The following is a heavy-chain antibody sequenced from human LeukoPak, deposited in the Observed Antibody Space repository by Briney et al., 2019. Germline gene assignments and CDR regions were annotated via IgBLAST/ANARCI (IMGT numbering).Heavy chain of an antibody. Sequence: ASVKVSCKASGYTFSNYGINWVRQAPGQGLEWMGWISAYNGNTNYAQKVQGRVTMTIDTSTTTGYMELRSLRSDDTAVYYCARDTYYYDSGSYYYFDYWGQGTLVTVSS. D-gene: IGHD3-10*01. CDR2: ISAYNGNT. J-gene: IGHJ4*02. V-gene: IGHV1-18*01. CDR1: GYTFSNYG. CDR3: ARDTYYYDSGSYYYFDY.